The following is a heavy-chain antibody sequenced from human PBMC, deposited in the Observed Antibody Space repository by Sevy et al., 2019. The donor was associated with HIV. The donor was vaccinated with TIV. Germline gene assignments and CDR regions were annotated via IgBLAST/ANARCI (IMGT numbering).Heavy chain of an antibody. CDR3: AKVLRIVEIPAAIDYYYGMDV. V-gene: IGHV3-30*02. CDR1: GFTFSNYG. CDR2: IRFDATIK. J-gene: IGHJ6*02. D-gene: IGHD2-2*01. Sequence: GGSLRLSCAASGFTFSNYGMHWVRQAPGKGLEWVAFIRFDATIKYYRDSVKGRLTISRDNSKSTLYLQMNSLRAEYTAMYFCAKVLRIVEIPAAIDYYYGMDVWGQGTTVTVSS.